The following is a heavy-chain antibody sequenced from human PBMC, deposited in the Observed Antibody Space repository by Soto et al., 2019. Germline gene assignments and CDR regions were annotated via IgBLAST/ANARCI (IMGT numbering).Heavy chain of an antibody. CDR1: GGTFSSYA. CDR3: ASSAMDHYYYGMDV. D-gene: IGHD5-18*01. J-gene: IGHJ6*02. V-gene: IGHV1-69*13. CDR2: IIPIFGTA. Sequence: GASVKVSCKASGGTFSSYAISWVRQAPGQGLEWMGGIIPIFGTANYAQKFQGRVTITADESTSTAYMELSSLRSEGTAVYCCASSAMDHYYYGMDVWGQGTTVTVSS.